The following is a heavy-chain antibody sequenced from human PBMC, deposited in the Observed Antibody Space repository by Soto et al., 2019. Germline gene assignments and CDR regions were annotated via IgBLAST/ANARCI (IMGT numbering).Heavy chain of an antibody. D-gene: IGHD3-22*01. CDR3: ARDSSGYYWFDP. J-gene: IGHJ5*02. V-gene: IGHV4-59*01. CDR2: IYYSGST. Sequence: SETLSLTCTVSGGSISSYYWSWIRQPPGKGLEWIGYIYYSGSTNYNPSLKSRVTISVDTSKNQFSLKLSSVTAADTAVYYRARDSSGYYWFDPWGQGTLVTVSS. CDR1: GGSISSYY.